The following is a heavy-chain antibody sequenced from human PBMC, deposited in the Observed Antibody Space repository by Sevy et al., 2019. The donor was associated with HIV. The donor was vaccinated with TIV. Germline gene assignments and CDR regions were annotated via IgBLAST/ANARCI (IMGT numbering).Heavy chain of an antibody. Sequence: GGSLRLSCAASGFTFSSYSMNWVRQAPGKGLEWVSYISSSSSTIYYADSVKGRFTISRDNAKNSLYLKMNSLRDEETAVYYCAREGAYYYDSSGYYWGQGTLVTVSS. D-gene: IGHD3-22*01. CDR3: AREGAYYYDSSGYY. CDR2: ISSSSSTI. J-gene: IGHJ4*02. CDR1: GFTFSSYS. V-gene: IGHV3-48*02.